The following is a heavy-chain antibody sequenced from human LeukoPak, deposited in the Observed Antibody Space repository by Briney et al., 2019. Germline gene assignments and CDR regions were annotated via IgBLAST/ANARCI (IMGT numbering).Heavy chain of an antibody. J-gene: IGHJ6*02. CDR1: GGTFSSYA. D-gene: IGHD6-19*01. Sequence: GASVKVSCKASGGTFSSYAISWVRQAPGQGLEWMGRIIPILGIANYAQKFQGRVTITADKSTSTAYMELSSLRSEDTAVYYCARGALAVVRHYGMDVWGQGTTVTVSS. CDR2: IIPILGIA. CDR3: ARGALAVVRHYGMDV. V-gene: IGHV1-69*04.